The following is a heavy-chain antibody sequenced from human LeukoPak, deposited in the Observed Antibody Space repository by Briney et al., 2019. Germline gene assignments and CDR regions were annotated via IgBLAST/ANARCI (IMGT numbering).Heavy chain of an antibody. CDR1: GFTVSSNY. CDR3: ARDQASGWPFYGMDV. D-gene: IGHD6-19*01. V-gene: IGHV3-53*01. CDR2: IYAGGST. J-gene: IGHJ6*02. Sequence: GGSLRLSCAASGFTVSSNYMTWVRQAPGKGLEWVSIIYAGGSTYYADSVKGRFTISRDNAKNSLYLQMSSLRAEDTAVYYCARDQASGWPFYGMDVWGQGTTVTVSS.